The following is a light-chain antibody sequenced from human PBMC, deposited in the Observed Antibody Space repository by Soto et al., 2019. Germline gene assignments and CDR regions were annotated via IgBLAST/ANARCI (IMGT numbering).Light chain of an antibody. CDR3: SSYTSSSTVV. J-gene: IGLJ2*01. Sequence: SGLTHPGSVSGSPGQSITISCNGTSSDVGGYNYVSWYQQHPGKAPKLMIYDVSNRPSGVSNRFSGSKSGNTASLTISGLQAEDEADYYCSSYTSSSTVVFGGGTRSPS. CDR1: SSDVGGYNY. CDR2: DVS. V-gene: IGLV2-14*01.